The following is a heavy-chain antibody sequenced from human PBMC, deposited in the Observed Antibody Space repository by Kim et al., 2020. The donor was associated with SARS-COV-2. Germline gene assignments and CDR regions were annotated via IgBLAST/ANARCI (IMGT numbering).Heavy chain of an antibody. CDR1: GFTFSSYA. CDR3: ARPQTNYDFWSGYSTEDWFDP. J-gene: IGHJ5*02. Sequence: GGSLRLSCAASGFTFSSYAMHWVRQAPGKGLEWVAVISYDGSNKYYADSVKGRFTISRDNSKNTLYLQMNSLRAEDTAVYYCARPQTNYDFWSGYSTEDWFDPWGQGTLVTVSS. V-gene: IGHV3-30-3*01. CDR2: ISYDGSNK. D-gene: IGHD3-3*01.